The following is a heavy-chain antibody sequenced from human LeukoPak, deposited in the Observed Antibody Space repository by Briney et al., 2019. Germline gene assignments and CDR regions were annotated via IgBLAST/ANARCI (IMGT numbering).Heavy chain of an antibody. CDR1: GFIFEDYA. CDR2: ITSNSGYV. Sequence: LPGGSLRLSCTVSGFIFEDYAMHWVRQVPGKGLEWVSSITSNSGYVAYADSVKGRFSISRDNAKNSLYLQMNSLRTEDMAVYYCVQDGYAISSSGSTFASWGQGTLVTVSS. V-gene: IGHV3-9*03. CDR3: VQDGYAISSSGSTFAS. J-gene: IGHJ4*02. D-gene: IGHD2-2*01.